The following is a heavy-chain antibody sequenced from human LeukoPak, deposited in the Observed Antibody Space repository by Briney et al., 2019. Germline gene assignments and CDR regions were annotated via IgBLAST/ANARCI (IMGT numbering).Heavy chain of an antibody. D-gene: IGHD5-18*01. V-gene: IGHV3-21*01. CDR1: GFTFSSYS. Sequence: PGGSLRLSCAASGFTFSSYSMNWVRQAPGKGLEWVSSISSSSSYIYYADSVKGRFTISRDNAKNSLYLQMNGLRAEDTAVYYCARVPPRYGYDYYWGQGTLVTVSS. CDR2: ISSSSSYI. J-gene: IGHJ4*02. CDR3: ARVPPRYGYDYY.